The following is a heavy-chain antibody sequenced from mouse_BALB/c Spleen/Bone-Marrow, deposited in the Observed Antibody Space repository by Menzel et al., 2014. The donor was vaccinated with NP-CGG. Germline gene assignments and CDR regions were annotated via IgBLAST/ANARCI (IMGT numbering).Heavy chain of an antibody. CDR3: ARNLRDPFAY. V-gene: IGHV2-6-4*01. Sequence: VKLMESGPGLVAPSQSLSITCTVSGFSLSRYSMHWIRQPPGNGLEWLGMIWGGGSTDYNSALKSRLSISMDNSKSQVFLKMNSLQTDDTAIYYCARNLRDPFAYWGQGTLVTVSA. J-gene: IGHJ3*01. CDR2: IWGGGST. CDR1: GFSLSRYS.